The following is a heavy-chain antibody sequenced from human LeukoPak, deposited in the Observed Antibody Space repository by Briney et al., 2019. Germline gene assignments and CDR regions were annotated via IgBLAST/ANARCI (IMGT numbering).Heavy chain of an antibody. CDR3: ARGRYSSSSWAGNWFDP. CDR2: IYYSGST. V-gene: IGHV4-39*07. CDR1: GGSISSSSCY. D-gene: IGHD6-6*01. Sequence: SETLSLTCTVSGGSISSSSCYWGWIRQPPGRGLEWIGSIYYSGSTYYNPSLKSRVTISVDTSKNQFSLKLSSVTAADTAVYYCARGRYSSSSWAGNWFDPWGQGTLVTVSS. J-gene: IGHJ5*02.